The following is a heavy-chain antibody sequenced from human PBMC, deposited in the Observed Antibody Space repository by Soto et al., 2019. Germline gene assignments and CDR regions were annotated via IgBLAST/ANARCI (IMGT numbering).Heavy chain of an antibody. Sequence: EVQLVESGGGLVQPRGSLRLSCAASGFTFSSYWMCWVRQAPGQGLEWVANIKHDGSEKYYVDSVKGRFTISRDNAQNTQYLKMNILRAEYTAVQFYATAFMGATMGYWGQGSLVTVAT. D-gene: IGHD5-12*01. CDR3: ATAFMGATMGY. CDR1: GFTFSSYW. CDR2: IKHDGSEK. V-gene: IGHV3-7*01. J-gene: IGHJ4*01.